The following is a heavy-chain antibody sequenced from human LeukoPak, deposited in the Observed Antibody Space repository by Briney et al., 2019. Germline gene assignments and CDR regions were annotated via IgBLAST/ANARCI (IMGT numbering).Heavy chain of an antibody. CDR2: IYYSGST. D-gene: IGHD3-16*01. J-gene: IGHJ4*02. V-gene: IGHV4-31*03. Sequence: SETLSLTCTVSGGSISSGGYYWSWIPQHPGKGLEWIGYIYYSGSTYYNPSLKSRVTISVDTSKNQFSLKLSSVTAADTAVYYCAREGRGGTTDYWGQGTLVTVSS. CDR3: AREGRGGTTDY. CDR1: GGSISSGGYY.